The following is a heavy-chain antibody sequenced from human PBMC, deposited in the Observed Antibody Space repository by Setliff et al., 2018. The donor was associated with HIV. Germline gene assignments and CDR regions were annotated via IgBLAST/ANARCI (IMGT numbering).Heavy chain of an antibody. D-gene: IGHD3-22*01. J-gene: IGHJ4*02. V-gene: IGHV3-49*04. CDR1: GFTFGDYA. Sequence: PGGSLRLSCTASGFTFGDYAMSWVRQAPGKGLEWVGFIRSKAYGGTTEYAASVKGRFTISRDDSKSIAYLQMNSLKTEDTAVYYCTRDKEGYYDSSGYYPVLFDYWGQGTLVTVSS. CDR2: IRSKAYGGTT. CDR3: TRDKEGYYDSSGYYPVLFDY.